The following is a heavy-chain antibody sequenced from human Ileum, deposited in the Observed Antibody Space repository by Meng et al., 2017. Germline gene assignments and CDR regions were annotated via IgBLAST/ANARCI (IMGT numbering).Heavy chain of an antibody. CDR3: AAEATTPTTLVF. D-gene: IGHD4-17*01. CDR1: GFSFPDTW. V-gene: IGHV3-15*01. CDR2: IKSEISGGTA. J-gene: IGHJ4*02. Sequence: GESLKISCAASGFSFPDTWISWVRQAPGKGLEWVVRIKSEISGGTADYAAHRKGRITITRDDSKTTVFLQMNNLKTEDTAVYYCAAEATTPTTLVFGGQGTLVTVSS.